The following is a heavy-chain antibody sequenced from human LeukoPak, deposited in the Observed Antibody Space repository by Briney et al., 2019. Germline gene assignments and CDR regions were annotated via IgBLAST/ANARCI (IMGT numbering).Heavy chain of an antibody. J-gene: IGHJ6*03. CDR2: IEQDGSEK. Sequence: PGGSLRLSCAASGFTFSSYSMNWVRQAPGKGLEWVANIEQDGSEKNYVDSVKGRFTISRDNAKNSLYLQISSLRAEDTAVYYCACSFYYYYYMDVWGKGTTVTVSS. D-gene: IGHD2-15*01. CDR3: ACSFYYYYYMDV. CDR1: GFTFSSYS. V-gene: IGHV3-7*01.